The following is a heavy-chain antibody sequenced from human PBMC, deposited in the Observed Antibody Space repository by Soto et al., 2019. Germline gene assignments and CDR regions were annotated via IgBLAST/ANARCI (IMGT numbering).Heavy chain of an antibody. Sequence: ASVKVSSKASGYAFTSYAMHWVRQAPGQRLEWMGWMNAGNSDTTYSQKFQGRVTITRDASASTAYMELSSLRSEDTAVYYCASDLGGWPDYWAQGTLVTFSS. D-gene: IGHD2-15*01. CDR3: ASDLGGWPDY. J-gene: IGHJ4*02. V-gene: IGHV1-3*01. CDR2: MNAGNSDT. CDR1: GYAFTSYA.